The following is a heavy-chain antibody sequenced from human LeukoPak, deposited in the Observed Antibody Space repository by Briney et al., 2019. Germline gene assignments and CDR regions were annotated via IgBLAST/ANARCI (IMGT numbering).Heavy chain of an antibody. CDR1: GFTFSSCE. J-gene: IGHJ6*02. CDR3: ARGGGYYGSGSLHYYCYGMDV. D-gene: IGHD3-10*01. CDR2: ISSSGNTI. Sequence: PGGSLRLSCAASGFTFSSCEMNWVRQAPGKGLEWVSYISSSGNTIYYADSVKGRFTISRDNAKNSLYLQMNSLRAEDTAVYYCARGGGYYGSGSLHYYCYGMDVWGQGTTVTVSS. V-gene: IGHV3-48*03.